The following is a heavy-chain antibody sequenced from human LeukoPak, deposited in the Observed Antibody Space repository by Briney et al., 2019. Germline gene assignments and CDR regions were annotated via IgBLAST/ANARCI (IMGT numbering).Heavy chain of an antibody. J-gene: IGHJ5*02. V-gene: IGHV3-21*01. CDR3: ARDLAGIPFDP. CDR1: GFTFSSYS. D-gene: IGHD2-2*02. Sequence: GGSLRLSCAASGFTFSSYSMNWVRQAPGKGLEWVSSISSSSSYIYYADSVKGRFTISRDNAKNSLYLQMNSLRAEDTAVYYCARDLAGIPFDPWGQGTLVTVSS. CDR2: ISSSSSYI.